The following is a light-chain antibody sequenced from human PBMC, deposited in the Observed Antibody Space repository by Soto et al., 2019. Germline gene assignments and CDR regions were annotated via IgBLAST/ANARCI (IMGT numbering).Light chain of an antibody. CDR1: QGISNY. V-gene: IGKV1-27*01. CDR2: GAS. J-gene: IGKJ5*01. CDR3: QQSYITPPIT. Sequence: DIQMTQSPSSLSASVGDRVTITCRASQGISNYLAWYQQKPGKVPKLLIYGASTLHSGVPSRFSGSGSGTDFTLTISSLQPEDVATYYCQQSYITPPITFGQGTRLEVK.